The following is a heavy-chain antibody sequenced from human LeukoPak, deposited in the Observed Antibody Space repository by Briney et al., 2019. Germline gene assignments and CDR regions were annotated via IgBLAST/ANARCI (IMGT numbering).Heavy chain of an antibody. Sequence: PGGSLRLSCAASGFTFRDYYMSWIRQAPGKGLEWVSYISSSGSTIYYATSVKGRFTISSITANNSLYLQMNSLSAEDTAVYYWASERFGELLNWFDPWGQGTLVTVSS. CDR1: GFTFRDYY. CDR2: ISSSGSTI. J-gene: IGHJ5*02. D-gene: IGHD3-10*01. CDR3: ASERFGELLNWFDP. V-gene: IGHV3-11*01.